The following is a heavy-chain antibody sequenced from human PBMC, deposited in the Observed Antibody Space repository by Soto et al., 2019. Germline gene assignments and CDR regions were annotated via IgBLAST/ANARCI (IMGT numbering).Heavy chain of an antibody. J-gene: IGHJ4*02. CDR3: ARGRDAYKTGY. CDR1: GGSVSSAASH. Sequence: PSETLSLTCTVSGGSVSSAASHWSWIRQPPERGLEWIGFIYNNERTSYNPSLKSRVTISLDTSRNQVSLNLNSVTAADTALYYCARGRDAYKTGYWGQGILVTVSS. V-gene: IGHV4-61*08. CDR2: IYNNERT. D-gene: IGHD3-9*01.